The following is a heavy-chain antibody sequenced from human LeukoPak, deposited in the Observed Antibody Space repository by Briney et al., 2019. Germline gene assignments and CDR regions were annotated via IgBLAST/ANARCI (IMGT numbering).Heavy chain of an antibody. CDR3: ARQGVTTNWFDP. Sequence: ASVKVSCKASGYTFNSYYMHWVRQAPGQGLEWMGIINPSGGSTSYAQKFQGRVTMTRDMSTSTVYMELSSLRSEDTAVYYCARQGVTTNWFDPWGQGTLVTVSS. CDR1: GYTFNSYY. CDR2: INPSGGST. V-gene: IGHV1-46*02. J-gene: IGHJ5*02. D-gene: IGHD4-17*01.